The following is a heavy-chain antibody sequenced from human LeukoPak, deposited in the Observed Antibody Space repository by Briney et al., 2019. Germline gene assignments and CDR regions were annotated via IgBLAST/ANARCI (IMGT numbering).Heavy chain of an antibody. V-gene: IGHV3-23*01. CDR1: GFTFSSYA. CDR2: ISGSGGST. J-gene: IGHJ4*02. D-gene: IGHD2-8*02. CDR3: AKGPHWSRFDY. Sequence: GGSLRLSCAASGFTFSSYAMSWVPQAPGKGLEWVSAISGSGGSTYYADSVEGRFTISRDNSKNTLSLQMNSLRAEDTAVYYCAKGPHWSRFDYWGQGTLVTVSS.